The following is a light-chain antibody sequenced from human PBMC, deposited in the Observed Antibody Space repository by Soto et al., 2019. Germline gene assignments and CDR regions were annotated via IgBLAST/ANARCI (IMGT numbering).Light chain of an antibody. CDR2: GAS. CDR1: QSINAH. V-gene: IGKV3-15*01. J-gene: IGKJ1*01. Sequence: EVVMTQSPATLSVSPGERVTLSCRASQSINAHLAWYQQKPGQAPRLLIHGASTMATGIPARFSGSGIGTEFILTISSLQSEDFAVYYCQQYNTWLWTFGQGTKVEIQ. CDR3: QQYNTWLWT.